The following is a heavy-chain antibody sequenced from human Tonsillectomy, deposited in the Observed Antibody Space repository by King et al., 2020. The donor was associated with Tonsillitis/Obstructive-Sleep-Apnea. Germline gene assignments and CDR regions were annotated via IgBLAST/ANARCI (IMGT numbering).Heavy chain of an antibody. CDR2: ISSSSSYI. V-gene: IGHV3-21*01. CDR3: AAPYTCGGECYVDY. CDR1: GFTFSSYS. J-gene: IGHJ4*02. D-gene: IGHD2-21*01. Sequence: VQLVESGGGLVKPGGSLRLSCAASGFTFSSYSMNWVRQAPGKGLEWVSSISSSSSYIYYADSVKGRFTISRDNAKNSLYLQMNSLRAEDTAVYYCAAPYTCGGECYVDYWGTGTLVTVSS.